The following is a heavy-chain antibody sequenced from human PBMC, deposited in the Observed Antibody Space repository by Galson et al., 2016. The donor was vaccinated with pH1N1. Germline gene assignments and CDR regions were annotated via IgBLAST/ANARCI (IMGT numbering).Heavy chain of an antibody. CDR2: IYPNTSDT. CDR1: GYRFSTYW. V-gene: IGHV5-51*03. Sequence: QSGAEVKKPGESLKISCSDAGYRFSTYWIGWVRQMPGQGLEWMAIIYPNTSDTTYNPSFEGQVTISADRSIRTAYLQWSSLKASDTAIYYCARGRRDSAYNWNLPLDYWGQGTLVTVSS. J-gene: IGHJ4*02. CDR3: ARGRRDSAYNWNLPLDY. D-gene: IGHD1-20*01.